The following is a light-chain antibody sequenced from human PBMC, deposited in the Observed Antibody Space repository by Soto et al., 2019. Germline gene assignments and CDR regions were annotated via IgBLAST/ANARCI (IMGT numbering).Light chain of an antibody. J-gene: IGLJ3*02. CDR3: QVWDSSTAV. Sequence: SYELTQPRSVSVALGQTARITCGGNNIGSKNVHWYQQKPGQSPVLVNYRDSNRPSGIPERFSGSNSWNTATLTIIRTQAGDEADYYCQVWDSSTAVFGTGTKLTVL. CDR1: NIGSKN. CDR2: RDS. V-gene: IGLV3-9*01.